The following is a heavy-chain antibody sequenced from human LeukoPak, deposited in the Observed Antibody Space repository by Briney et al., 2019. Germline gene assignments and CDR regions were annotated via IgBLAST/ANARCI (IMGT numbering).Heavy chain of an antibody. CDR1: GFTFSSYT. CDR3: ARDTYDILTGYYKWAFDI. CDR2: ISSSSSYI. V-gene: IGHV3-21*06. J-gene: IGHJ3*02. D-gene: IGHD3-9*01. Sequence: KPGGSLRLSCAASGFTFSSYTMNWVRQAPGKGLEWVSSISSSSSYIYYADSVKGRFTISRDNAKNSLYLQMNGLRAEDTAVYYCARDTYDILTGYYKWAFDIWGQGTMVTVSS.